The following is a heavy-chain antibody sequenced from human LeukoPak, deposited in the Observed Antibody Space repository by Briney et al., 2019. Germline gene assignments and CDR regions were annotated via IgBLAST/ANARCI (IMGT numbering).Heavy chain of an antibody. CDR2: ISTSSSTI. CDR1: GFIFSDFA. V-gene: IGHV3-48*04. J-gene: IGHJ4*02. CDR3: AREYSSSSGRSLDY. Sequence: GGSLRLSCAASGFIFSDFAMSWVRQAPGKGLEWVSYISTSSSTIHYADSVKGRFTISRDNAKNSLYLQLNSLRADDTAVYYCAREYSSSSGRSLDYWGQGALVTVSS. D-gene: IGHD6-6*01.